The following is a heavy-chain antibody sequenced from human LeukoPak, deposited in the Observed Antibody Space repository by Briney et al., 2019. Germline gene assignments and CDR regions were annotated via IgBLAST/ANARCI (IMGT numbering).Heavy chain of an antibody. Sequence: PGGSLRLSCAASGFTFSSYSMNWVRQAPGKGLEWVSSISSSSSYKYYADSVKGRFTISRDNAKNSLYLQMNSLGAEDTAVYYCARVLSGYGTYWGQGTLVTVSS. CDR2: ISSSSSYK. CDR3: ARVLSGYGTY. CDR1: GFTFSSYS. J-gene: IGHJ4*02. V-gene: IGHV3-21*01. D-gene: IGHD5-12*01.